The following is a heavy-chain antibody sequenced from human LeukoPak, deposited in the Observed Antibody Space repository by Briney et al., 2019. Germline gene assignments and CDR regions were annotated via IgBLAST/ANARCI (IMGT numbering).Heavy chain of an antibody. CDR2: MNRNSGNT. D-gene: IGHD3-10*01. CDR3: ARVVSTHYYGSGSYSTADYFDY. J-gene: IGHJ4*02. CDR1: GYTFTSYD. V-gene: IGHV1-8*01. Sequence: ASVKVSCKASGYTFTSYDINWVRQATGQGLEWMGWMNRNSGNTGYAQKFQGRVTMTRNTSISTAYMELSSLRSEDTAVHYCARVVSTHYYGSGSYSTADYFDYWGQGTLVTVSS.